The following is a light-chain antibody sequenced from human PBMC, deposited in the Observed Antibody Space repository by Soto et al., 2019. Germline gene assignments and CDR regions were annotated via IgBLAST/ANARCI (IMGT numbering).Light chain of an antibody. CDR1: QSVSSSY. J-gene: IGKJ5*01. CDR3: QQRNVWPPIT. V-gene: IGKV3D-20*02. Sequence: EIVLTQSPGTLSLSPGERATLSCRASQSVSSSYLAWYQQKPGQAPRLLIYDASNRATGIPARFSGGGSGTDFTLTISSLEPEDFAVYYCQQRNVWPPITFGQGTRLEIK. CDR2: DAS.